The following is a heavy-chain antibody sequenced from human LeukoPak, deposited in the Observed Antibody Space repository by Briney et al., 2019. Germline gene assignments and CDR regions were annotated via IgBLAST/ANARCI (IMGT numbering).Heavy chain of an antibody. Sequence: SVKVSCKASGGTFSSYAISWVRQAPGQGLEWMGGIIPILGTANYAQKFQGRVTITADKSTSTAYMGLSSLRSEDTAVYYCARGLYGSGSYPDYYYYYMDVWGKGTTVTVSS. J-gene: IGHJ6*03. CDR3: ARGLYGSGSYPDYYYYYMDV. D-gene: IGHD3-10*01. V-gene: IGHV1-69*10. CDR2: IIPILGTA. CDR1: GGTFSSYA.